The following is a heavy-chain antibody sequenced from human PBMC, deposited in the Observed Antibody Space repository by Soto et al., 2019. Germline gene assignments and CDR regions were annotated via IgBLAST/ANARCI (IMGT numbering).Heavy chain of an antibody. CDR1: GGSISSSSYY. CDR3: ARMRSGYYYYFDY. CDR2: IYYSGST. J-gene: IGHJ4*02. Sequence: SETLSLTCTVSGGSISSSSYYWGWIRQPPGKGLEWIGSIYYSGSTYYNPSLKSRVTISVDTPKNQFSLKLSSVTAADTAVYYCARMRSGYYYYFDYWGQGTLVTVSS. D-gene: IGHD3-22*01. V-gene: IGHV4-39*01.